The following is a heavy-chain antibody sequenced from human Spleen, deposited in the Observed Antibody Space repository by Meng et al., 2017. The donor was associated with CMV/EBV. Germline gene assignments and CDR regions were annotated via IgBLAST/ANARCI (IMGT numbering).Heavy chain of an antibody. CDR2: VYWNDEK. Sequence: SGPTLVKPTQTLTLTCTFSGFSFSTNGVAVAWIRQPPRKALEWLALVYWNDEKHYRPSLQSRLTITKDTSKNLVVLIMTNMEPVDTATYYCAHRAPPVGYDAFDVWGQVTMVTVSS. V-gene: IGHV2-5*01. D-gene: IGHD3-22*01. J-gene: IGHJ3*01. CDR3: AHRAPPVGYDAFDV. CDR1: GFSFSTNGVA.